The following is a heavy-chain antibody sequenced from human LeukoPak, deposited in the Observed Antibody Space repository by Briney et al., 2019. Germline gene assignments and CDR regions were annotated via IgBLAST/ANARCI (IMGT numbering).Heavy chain of an antibody. V-gene: IGHV4-59*01. Sequence: PSETLSLTCAVSGGSISSYYWSWIRRPPGKGLEWIGYIYYSGSTNYNPSLKSRVTISVDTSKNQFSLKLSSVTAADTAVYYCARERYGYMDVWGKGTTVTVSS. CDR2: IYYSGST. CDR3: ARERYGYMDV. J-gene: IGHJ6*03. D-gene: IGHD4-17*01. CDR1: GGSISSYY.